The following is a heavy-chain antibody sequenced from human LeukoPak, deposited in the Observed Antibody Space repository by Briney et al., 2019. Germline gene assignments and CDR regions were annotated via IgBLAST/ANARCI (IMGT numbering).Heavy chain of an antibody. Sequence: GGSLRLSCAASGISFDDYAMHWVRQAPGKGLEWVSGISWNSGSIGYADSVKGRFTISRDNAKNSLYLQMNSLRAEDTALYYCAKDTTYDFWSGYPPAGFDPWGQGTLVTVSS. D-gene: IGHD3-3*01. J-gene: IGHJ5*02. CDR1: GISFDDYA. CDR2: ISWNSGSI. CDR3: AKDTTYDFWSGYPPAGFDP. V-gene: IGHV3-9*01.